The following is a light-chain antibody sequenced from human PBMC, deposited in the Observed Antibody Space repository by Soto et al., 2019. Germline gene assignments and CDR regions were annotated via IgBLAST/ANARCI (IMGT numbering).Light chain of an antibody. V-gene: IGKV3-11*01. CDR1: QGVSSS. J-gene: IGKJ5*01. CDR2: DAS. CDR3: QQRSNWPMST. Sequence: EIVLTQSPATLSLSPGERATLSCRASQGVSSSLAWYQQKPGQAPRLLIYDASNRATGIPARFSGSGSGTDFPLTISSLEPEDFAVYYCQQRSNWPMSTFGQGTRLEIK.